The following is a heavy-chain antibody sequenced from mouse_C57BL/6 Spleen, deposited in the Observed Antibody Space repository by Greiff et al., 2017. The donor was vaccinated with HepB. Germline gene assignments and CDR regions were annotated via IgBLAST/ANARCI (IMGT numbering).Heavy chain of an antibody. D-gene: IGHD1-1*01. Sequence: VQLQQPGAELVKPGASVKMSCKASGYTFTSYWITWVKQRPGQGLEWIGDIYPGSGSTNYNEKFKSKATLTVDTSSSTAYMQLSSLTSEDSAVYYCARGGDYYGRDWYFDVWGTGTTVTVSS. CDR3: ARGGDYYGRDWYFDV. CDR2: IYPGSGST. CDR1: GYTFTSYW. V-gene: IGHV1-55*01. J-gene: IGHJ1*03.